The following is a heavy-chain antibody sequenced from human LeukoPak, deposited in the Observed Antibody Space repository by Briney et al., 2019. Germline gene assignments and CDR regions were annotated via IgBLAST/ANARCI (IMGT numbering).Heavy chain of an antibody. CDR1: AGSISSSNW. Sequence: SETLSLTCAVSAGSISSSNWWSWVRQPPGKGLEWIGEIYHSGSTNYSPSLKSRVTMSVDTSKNQFSLKLSSVTAADTAVYYCARGVGVSGWSHYYYYMDVWGKGTTVTISS. V-gene: IGHV4-4*02. CDR3: ARGVGVSGWSHYYYYMDV. D-gene: IGHD6-19*01. CDR2: IYHSGST. J-gene: IGHJ6*03.